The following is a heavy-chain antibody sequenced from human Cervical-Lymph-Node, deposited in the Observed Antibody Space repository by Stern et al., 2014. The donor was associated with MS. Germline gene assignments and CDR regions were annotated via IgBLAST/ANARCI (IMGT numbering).Heavy chain of an antibody. CDR3: ARATDL. J-gene: IGHJ5*02. Sequence: MQLVESGPGLLRPSETLSLTCTVSGASITSYYWSWIRQPPGKGLEWIGYIYYSGTTNYNASLKGRVAISIDTSKTQFSPRLSSVTAADTAVYYCARATDLWGQGTLVTVSS. CDR2: IYYSGTT. V-gene: IGHV4-59*01. CDR1: GASITSYY.